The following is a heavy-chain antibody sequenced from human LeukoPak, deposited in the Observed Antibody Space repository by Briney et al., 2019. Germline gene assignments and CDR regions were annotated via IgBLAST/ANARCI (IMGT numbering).Heavy chain of an antibody. Sequence: KAGESLKISCKAFGYFFSNYWIGWVRQMPGKGLEWMGIIYAGDSDTRYSPSFQGQVTISVDKSITTAHLQWNSLKASDSAIYYCARHSTSHSSDAFDIWGQGTLVIVSS. D-gene: IGHD6-6*01. V-gene: IGHV5-51*01. CDR2: IYAGDSDT. J-gene: IGHJ3*02. CDR3: ARHSTSHSSDAFDI. CDR1: GYFFSNYW.